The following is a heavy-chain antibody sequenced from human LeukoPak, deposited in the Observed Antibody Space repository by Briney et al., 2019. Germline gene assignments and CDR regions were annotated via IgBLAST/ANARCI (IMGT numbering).Heavy chain of an antibody. CDR1: GDNVSSNSAA. CDR3: SRTIGLAAAAGTQFDS. Sequence: SQTLSLTCAISGDNVSSNSAAWNWIRQSSSRGLEWLGRTYYRSKWYNGYAVSVKSRITIKPDTSKNQFSLQLNSVPPEDTAVYYCSRTIGLAAAAGTQFDSWGQGTLVTVSS. J-gene: IGHJ4*02. CDR2: TYYRSKWYN. D-gene: IGHD6-13*01. V-gene: IGHV6-1*01.